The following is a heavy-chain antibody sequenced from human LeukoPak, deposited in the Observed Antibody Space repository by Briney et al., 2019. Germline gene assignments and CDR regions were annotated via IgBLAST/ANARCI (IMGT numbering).Heavy chain of an antibody. CDR3: ARAAIGPTMVITPSCAFDI. D-gene: IGHD4/OR15-4a*01. Sequence: GGSLRLSCAASGFTFSSHGMNWVRQAPGKGLEWVSGISGSGGNTYYADSVKGRFTISRDNAKNSLYLQMNSLRAEDTAVYYCARAAIGPTMVITPSCAFDIWGQGTMVTVSS. CDR1: GFTFSSHG. J-gene: IGHJ3*02. CDR2: ISGSGGNT. V-gene: IGHV3-23*01.